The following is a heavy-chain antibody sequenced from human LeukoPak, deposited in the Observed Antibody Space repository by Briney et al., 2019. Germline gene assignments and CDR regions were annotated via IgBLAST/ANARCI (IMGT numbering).Heavy chain of an antibody. V-gene: IGHV3-20*04. D-gene: IGHD2-21*01. CDR2: INWNGGTT. CDR1: GITFDDFG. J-gene: IGHJ4*02. CDR3: ARENGCGGDCYYFDY. Sequence: GGSLRPSCAASGITFDDFGMSWVRQAPGKGLEWVSGINWNGGTTAYADSVKGRFTISRDNAKNSLYLQMNSLRAEDTALYYCARENGCGGDCYYFDYWGQGTLVTVSS.